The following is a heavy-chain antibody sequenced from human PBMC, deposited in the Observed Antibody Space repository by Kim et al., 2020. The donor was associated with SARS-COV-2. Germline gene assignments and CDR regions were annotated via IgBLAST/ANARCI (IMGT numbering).Heavy chain of an antibody. J-gene: IGHJ4*02. CDR3: ARGGELIWFGVRLFDY. CDR2: ISANNGNT. CDR1: GYTFTSYG. Sequence: ASVKVSCKASGYTFTSYGISWVRQAPGQGLEWMGWISANNGNTNYAQKLQGRVTMTTDTSTSTAYMELRSLRSDDTAVYYCARGGELIWFGVRLFDYWGQGTLVTVSS. D-gene: IGHD3-10*01. V-gene: IGHV1-18*01.